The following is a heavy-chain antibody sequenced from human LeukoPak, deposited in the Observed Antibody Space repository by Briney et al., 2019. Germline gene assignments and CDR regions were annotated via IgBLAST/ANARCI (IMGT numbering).Heavy chain of an antibody. CDR3: ARDLGGWYFDL. Sequence: GGSLRLSCAASGFSFSNYEMNWVRQAPGKGLEWVSHISSSGTTIDYGDSVRGRVTISRDNAKNSLYLQINSLRADDTAFYYCARDLGGWYFDLWGRGTPVIVSS. CDR1: GFSFSNYE. D-gene: IGHD7-27*01. CDR2: ISSSGTTI. V-gene: IGHV3-48*03. J-gene: IGHJ2*01.